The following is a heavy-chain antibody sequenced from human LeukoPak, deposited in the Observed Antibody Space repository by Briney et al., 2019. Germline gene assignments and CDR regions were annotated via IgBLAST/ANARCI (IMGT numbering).Heavy chain of an antibody. Sequence: SSETLSLTCTVSGGSISSSSYYWGWIRQPPGKGLEWIGGIYYSGSTYYNPSLKSRVTISVDTSKNQFSLKVSSVTAADTAVYYCASQAWMGDIAVAGPMGAKFDPWGQGTLVTVSS. V-gene: IGHV4-39*01. CDR1: GGSISSSSYY. CDR3: ASQAWMGDIAVAGPMGAKFDP. J-gene: IGHJ5*02. D-gene: IGHD6-19*01. CDR2: IYYSGST.